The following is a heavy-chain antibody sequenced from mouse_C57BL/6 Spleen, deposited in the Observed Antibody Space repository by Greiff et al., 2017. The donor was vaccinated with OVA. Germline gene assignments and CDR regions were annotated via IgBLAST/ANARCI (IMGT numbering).Heavy chain of an antibody. D-gene: IGHD2-4*01. J-gene: IGHJ2*01. CDR2: ISSGGDYI. CDR1: GFTFSSYA. V-gene: IGHV5-9-1*02. Sequence: VQLKESGEGLVKPGGSLKLSCAASGFTFSSYAMSWVRQTPEKRLEWVAYISSGGDYIYYADTVKGRFTISRDNARNTLYLQMSSLKSEDTAMYYCTRGDYDGYFDYWGQGTTLTVSS. CDR3: TRGDYDGYFDY.